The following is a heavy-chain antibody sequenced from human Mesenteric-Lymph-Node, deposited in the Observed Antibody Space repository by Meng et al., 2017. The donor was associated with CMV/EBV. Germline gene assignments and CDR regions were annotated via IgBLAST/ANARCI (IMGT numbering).Heavy chain of an antibody. J-gene: IGHJ3*02. CDR2: ISSTGYL. CDR1: GASISSNY. V-gene: IGHV4-59*08. Sequence: SETLSLTCTVSGASISSNYWSWSRRPPGKGLEYIGSISSTGYLEYSPSLKGRFTISRDNAKNSLFLQMNSLRVEDTAVYYCARQDAFDIWGQGTLVTVSS. CDR3: ARQDAFDI.